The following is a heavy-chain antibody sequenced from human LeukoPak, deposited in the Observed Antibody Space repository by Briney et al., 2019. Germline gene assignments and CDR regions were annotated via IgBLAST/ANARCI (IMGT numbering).Heavy chain of an antibody. J-gene: IGHJ4*02. Sequence: SETLSFTCTVSGGSISSSSYYWGWIRQPPGKGLEWIGSIYYSGSTYYNPSLKSRVTISVDTSKNQFSLKLSSVTAADTAVYYCARGAVVITEYFDYWGQGTLVTVSS. D-gene: IGHD3-22*01. CDR2: IYYSGST. CDR1: GGSISSSSYY. CDR3: ARGAVVITEYFDY. V-gene: IGHV4-39*01.